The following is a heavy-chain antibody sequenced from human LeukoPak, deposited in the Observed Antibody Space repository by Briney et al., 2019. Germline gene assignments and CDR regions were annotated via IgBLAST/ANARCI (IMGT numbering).Heavy chain of an antibody. V-gene: IGHV3-74*01. D-gene: IGHD3-10*01. CDR1: GFTFSSYW. CDR3: ARARGMVRCMDV. CDR2: INSDGSST. Sequence: QPGGSLRLSCAASGFTFSSYWMHWVRQAPGEGLVWVSRINSDGSSTSYADSVKGRFTISRDNAKNTLYLQMNSLRAEDTAVYYCARARGMVRCMDVWGKGTTVTVSS. J-gene: IGHJ6*04.